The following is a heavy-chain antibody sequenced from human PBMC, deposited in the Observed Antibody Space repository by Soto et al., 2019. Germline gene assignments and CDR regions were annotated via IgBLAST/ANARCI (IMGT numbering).Heavy chain of an antibody. J-gene: IGHJ6*02. D-gene: IGHD3-3*01. V-gene: IGHV4-30-4*01. CDR2: IYYSGST. CDR3: AKRVVINGHDGMDV. Sequence: QVQLQESGPGLVKPSQTLSLTCTVSGGSISSGDYYWSWIRQPPGKGLEWIGYIYYSGSTYYNPSLKSRVTISVDTSKNQFSRKLSSVTAADTAVYYWAKRVVINGHDGMDVWGQGTTVTVSS. CDR1: GGSISSGDYY.